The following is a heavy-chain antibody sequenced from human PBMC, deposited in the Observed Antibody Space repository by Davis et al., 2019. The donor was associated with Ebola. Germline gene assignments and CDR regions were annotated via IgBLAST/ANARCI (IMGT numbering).Heavy chain of an antibody. D-gene: IGHD6-13*01. V-gene: IGHV4-34*01. CDR1: GGSFSGYY. J-gene: IGHJ6*04. Sequence: MPSETLSLTFAVYGGSFSGYYWSWIRQPPGKGLEWIGEINHSGSTNYNPSLKSRVTISVDTSKNQFSLKLSSVTAAETAVYYCARGGSSWYYYGMDVWGKGTTVTVSS. CDR2: INHSGST. CDR3: ARGGSSWYYYGMDV.